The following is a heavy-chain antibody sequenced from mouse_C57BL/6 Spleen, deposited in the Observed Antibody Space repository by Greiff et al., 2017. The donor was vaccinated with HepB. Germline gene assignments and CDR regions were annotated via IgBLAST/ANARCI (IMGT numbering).Heavy chain of an antibody. Sequence: VQLKESGPGLVQPSQSLSITCTVSGFSLTSYGVHWVRQSPGKGLEWLGVIWSGGSTDYNAAFISRLSISKDNSKSQVFFKMNSLQADDTAIYYCATFNYGSRGYFDVWGTGTTVTVSS. CDR3: ATFNYGSRGYFDV. CDR2: IWSGGST. V-gene: IGHV2-2*01. CDR1: GFSLTSYG. D-gene: IGHD1-1*01. J-gene: IGHJ1*03.